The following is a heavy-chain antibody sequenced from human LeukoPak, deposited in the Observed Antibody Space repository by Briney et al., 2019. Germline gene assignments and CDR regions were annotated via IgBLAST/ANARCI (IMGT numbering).Heavy chain of an antibody. CDR2: IYYSGIT. Sequence: SETLSLTCAVSGGSISSYYWSWIRQPPGKGREWIGYIYYSGITNYNRSLKSRVTISLDTPRNQLSLKLSSVTAPDTAWYYSARSLLWFGGLSSKWFLPGGGGTRHRLPW. D-gene: IGHD3-10*01. CDR1: GGSISSYY. J-gene: IGHJ5*02. V-gene: IGHV4-59*13. CDR3: ARSLLWFGGLSSKWFLPGGGGTRHRLP.